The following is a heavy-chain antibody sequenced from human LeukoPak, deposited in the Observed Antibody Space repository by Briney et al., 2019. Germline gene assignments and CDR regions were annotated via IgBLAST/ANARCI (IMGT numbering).Heavy chain of an antibody. J-gene: IGHJ5*02. D-gene: IGHD6-19*01. Sequence: PGGSLRLSCAASGFTFSSYAMHWVRQAPGKGLEWVAVISYDGSNKYYADSVKGRFTISGDNSKNTLYLQMNSLRAEDTAVYYCAKDPLAVAGTHWFDPWGQGTLVTVSS. CDR1: GFTFSSYA. V-gene: IGHV3-30-3*01. CDR2: ISYDGSNK. CDR3: AKDPLAVAGTHWFDP.